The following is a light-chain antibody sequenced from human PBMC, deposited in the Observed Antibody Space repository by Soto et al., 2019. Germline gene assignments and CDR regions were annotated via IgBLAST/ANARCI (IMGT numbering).Light chain of an antibody. CDR2: EVS. Sequence: QAVVTQPPSASGSPGQSVTISCTGTSSDVGGYSFVSWYQQHPGKAPRLMIYEVSKRPSGVPDRFSGSKSGNTASLTVSGLQAEDEADYYCSSYAGSNNVFGTGTKLTVL. CDR1: SSDVGGYSF. V-gene: IGLV2-8*01. CDR3: SSYAGSNNV. J-gene: IGLJ1*01.